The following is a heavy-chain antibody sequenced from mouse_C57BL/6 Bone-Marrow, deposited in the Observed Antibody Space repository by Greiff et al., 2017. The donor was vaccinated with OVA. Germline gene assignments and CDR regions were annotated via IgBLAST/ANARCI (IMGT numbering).Heavy chain of an antibody. CDR1: GYTFTSYW. V-gene: IGHV1-55*01. CDR2: IYPGSGST. J-gene: IGHJ2*01. Sequence: QVQLQQPGAELVKPGASVKMSCKASGYTFTSYWITWVKQRPGQGLEWIGDIYPGSGSTTYNEKFKSKATLTVDTSSSTAYMQLSSRTSEDSAVYYCARGGYYFDYGGQGTTLTVSS. CDR3: ARGGYYFDY.